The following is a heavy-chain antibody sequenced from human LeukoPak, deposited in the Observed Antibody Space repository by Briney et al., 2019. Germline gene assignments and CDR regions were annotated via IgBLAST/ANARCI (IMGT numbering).Heavy chain of an antibody. D-gene: IGHD5-12*01. CDR1: GGTFSSYA. CDR2: IIPIFGTA. J-gene: IGHJ4*02. CDR3: ARGLGRYSGSYED. V-gene: IGHV1-69*05. Sequence: SVKVSCKASGGTFSSYAFSWVRQAPGQGLEWMGGIIPIFGTANYAQKFQGRVTITTDESTSTAYMELSSLRSEDTAVYCCARGLGRYSGSYEDWGQGTLVTDSS.